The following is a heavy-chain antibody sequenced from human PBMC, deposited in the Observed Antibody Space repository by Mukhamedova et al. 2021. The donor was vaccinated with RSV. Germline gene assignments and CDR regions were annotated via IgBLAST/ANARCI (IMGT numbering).Heavy chain of an antibody. V-gene: IGHV4-39*07. D-gene: IGHD1-26*01. J-gene: IGHJ4*02. Sequence: GWIRQAPGKGLEWIGNISYGGNTHFNPSLKSRVIILLDTSKNQFSLRMNSVTAADTAVYYCARDVGIENSYFDFLGQGTLVTVSS. CDR2: ISYGGNT. CDR3: ARDVGIENSYFDF.